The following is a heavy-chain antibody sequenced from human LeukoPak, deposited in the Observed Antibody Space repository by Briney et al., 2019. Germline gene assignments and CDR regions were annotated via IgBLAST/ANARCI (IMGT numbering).Heavy chain of an antibody. D-gene: IGHD2-8*01. CDR1: GFTLISYS. J-gene: IGHJ6*03. V-gene: IGHV3-21*01. CDR3: ARDRGGTLMVYARGKDYFYMDV. CDR2: ISTSSSYI. Sequence: PGGSLRLSCAASGFTLISYSMNWVRQAPGKGLEWVSSISTSSSYIYYADSVKDRFTISRDNAKNSLYLQMNGLRAEDTAVYYCARDRGGTLMVYARGKDYFYMDVWGKGTTVTVSS.